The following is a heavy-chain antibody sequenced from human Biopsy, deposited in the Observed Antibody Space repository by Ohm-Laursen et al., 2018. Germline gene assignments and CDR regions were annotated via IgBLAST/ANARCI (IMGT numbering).Heavy chain of an antibody. CDR2: SIPMLGIA. J-gene: IGHJ4*02. D-gene: IGHD1-1*01. V-gene: IGHV1-69*04. Sequence: SVKVSCKASGGSSSNSGITWVRQAPGQGLEWMGRSIPMLGIANYAQKFQDRLTITSDKFTRTAYMELSSLRSEDTAVYYCAADINVWNVNYWGQGTQVTVSS. CDR3: AADINVWNVNY. CDR1: GGSSSNSG.